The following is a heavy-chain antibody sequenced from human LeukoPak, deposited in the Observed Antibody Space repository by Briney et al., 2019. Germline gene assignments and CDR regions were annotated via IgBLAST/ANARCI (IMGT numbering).Heavy chain of an antibody. Sequence: SQTLSLTCTVSGGSLSSGGYYWSWIRQHPEKGLEWIGYIYYSGSTYYNPSLKSRVTISVDTSKNQFSLKLSSVTAADTAVYYCARESRTHYYDSSGYQYFDYWGQGALVTVSS. V-gene: IGHV4-31*03. CDR3: ARESRTHYYDSSGYQYFDY. D-gene: IGHD3-22*01. CDR1: GGSLSSGGYY. CDR2: IYYSGST. J-gene: IGHJ4*02.